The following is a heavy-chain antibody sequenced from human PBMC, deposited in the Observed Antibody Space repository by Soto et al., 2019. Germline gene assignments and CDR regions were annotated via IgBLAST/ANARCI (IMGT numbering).Heavy chain of an antibody. CDR3: ARVQGAIFGVVTPGPHWFDP. CDR2: IYYSGST. Sequence: QVQLQESGPGLVKPSQTLSLTCTVSGGSISSGGYYWSWIRQHPGKGLEWIGYIYYSGSTYYNPSLKSRVTTAVDTSKNQFSLKLSSVTAADTAVYYCARVQGAIFGVVTPGPHWFDPWGQGTLVTVSS. V-gene: IGHV4-31*03. J-gene: IGHJ5*02. D-gene: IGHD3-3*01. CDR1: GGSISSGGYY.